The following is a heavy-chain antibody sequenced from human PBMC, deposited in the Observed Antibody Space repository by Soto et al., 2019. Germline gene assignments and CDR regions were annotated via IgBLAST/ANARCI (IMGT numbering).Heavy chain of an antibody. CDR1: GGTFSSYA. Sequence: QVQLVQSGAEVKKPGSSMKVSCKASGGTFSSYAISWVRQAPGQGLEWMGGIIPIFGTADYAQKFHGRVTIPADESRSTAYMELSSLRCEDTAVYYCARGITGTVTYYYGLDVWGQGTTVTVSS. J-gene: IGHJ6*02. CDR3: ARGITGTVTYYYGLDV. D-gene: IGHD1-20*01. V-gene: IGHV1-69*12. CDR2: IIPIFGTA.